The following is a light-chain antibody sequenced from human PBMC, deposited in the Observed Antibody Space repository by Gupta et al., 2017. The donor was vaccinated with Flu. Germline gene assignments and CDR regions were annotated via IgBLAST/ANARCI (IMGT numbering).Light chain of an antibody. CDR1: SSDVGTYGY. CDR3: SSGEGGGTSVV. Sequence: QSALTQPASVSGSPGQSITLSCTGTSSDVGTYGYLSWYQHYPGKAPKLIIYEVNKRPLGISNRFSGSKSGNTASLTISGLQAEDEAVYYCSSGEGGGTSVVFGGGTKLTVI. J-gene: IGLJ2*01. V-gene: IGLV2-14*01. CDR2: EVN.